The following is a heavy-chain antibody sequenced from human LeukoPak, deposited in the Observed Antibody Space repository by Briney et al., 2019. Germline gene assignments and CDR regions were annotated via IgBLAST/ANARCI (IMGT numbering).Heavy chain of an antibody. J-gene: IGHJ4*02. CDR1: GFTFSSYG. D-gene: IGHD3-16*01. CDR3: ARATSLGPDY. V-gene: IGHV3-30*02. Sequence: GGSLRLSCAASGFTFSSYGMHWVRQAPGKGLEWVAFIRYDGSNKYYADSVKGRFTISRDNSKNTLYLQMNSLRAEDTAVYYCARATSLGPDYWGQGTLVTVSA. CDR2: IRYDGSNK.